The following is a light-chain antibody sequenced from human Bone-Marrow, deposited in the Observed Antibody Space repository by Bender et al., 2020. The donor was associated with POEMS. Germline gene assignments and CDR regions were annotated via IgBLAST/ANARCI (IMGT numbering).Light chain of an antibody. J-gene: IGLJ2*01. CDR3: SSYSRRSTSVV. CDR2: DVN. V-gene: IGLV2-14*03. CDR1: SSDIGLYDY. Sequence: QSALTQPPSVSGSPGQSVTISCTGSSSDIGLYDYVSWYQQHPGEAPKLLIYDVNNRPSGLSDRFSVSKFANTASLTISWLRADDESYYYCSSYSRRSTSVVFGGGTKVTVL.